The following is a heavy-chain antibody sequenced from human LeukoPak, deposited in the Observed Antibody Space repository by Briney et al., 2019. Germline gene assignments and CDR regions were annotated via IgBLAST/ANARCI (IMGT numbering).Heavy chain of an antibody. Sequence: PSETLSLTCTVSGGSISSYYWSWIRQPAGKGLEWIGYIYHSGSTYYNPSLKSRVTISVDRSKNQFSLKLSSVTAADTAVYYCARGGGGGNSDYWGQGTLVTVSS. J-gene: IGHJ4*02. V-gene: IGHV4-59*12. CDR3: ARGGGGGNSDY. CDR2: IYHSGST. CDR1: GGSISSYY. D-gene: IGHD4-23*01.